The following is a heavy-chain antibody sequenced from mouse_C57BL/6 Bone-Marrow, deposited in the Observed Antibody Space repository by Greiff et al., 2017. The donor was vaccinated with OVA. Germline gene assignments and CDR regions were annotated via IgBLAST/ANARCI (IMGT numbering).Heavy chain of an antibody. CDR1: GYTFTSYW. J-gene: IGHJ2*01. V-gene: IGHV1-50*01. Sequence: QVQLQQPGAELVKPGASVKLSCKASGYTFTSYWMQWVKQRPGQGLEWIGEIDPSDSYTNYNQKFKGKATLTVDTSSSTAYMQLSSLTSEDSAVYYCASPQLGSYYFDYWGKGTTLTVSS. CDR3: ASPQLGSYYFDY. D-gene: IGHD4-1*02. CDR2: IDPSDSYT.